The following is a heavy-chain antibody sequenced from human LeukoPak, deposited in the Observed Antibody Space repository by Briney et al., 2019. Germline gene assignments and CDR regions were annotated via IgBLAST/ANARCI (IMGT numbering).Heavy chain of an antibody. CDR3: ARGVVVVVAAPELYNWFDP. V-gene: IGHV3-21*01. D-gene: IGHD2-15*01. CDR1: GFTFSSYS. J-gene: IGHJ5*02. CDR2: ISSSSSYI. Sequence: GGSQRLSCAASGFTFSSYSMNWVCQARGKGLEWVSSISSSSSYIYYADSVKGRFTISRDNAKNSLYLQMNSLRAEDTAVYYCARGVVVVVAAPELYNWFDPWGQGTLVTVSS.